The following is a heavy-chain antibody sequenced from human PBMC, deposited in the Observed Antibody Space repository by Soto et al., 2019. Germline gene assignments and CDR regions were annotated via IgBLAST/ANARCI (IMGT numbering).Heavy chain of an antibody. D-gene: IGHD6-19*01. CDR3: ARRGGAVAGTDDY. J-gene: IGHJ4*02. V-gene: IGHV4-39*01. Sequence: QLQLQESGPGLVKPSETLSLTCTVSGGSISSSSYYWGWIRQPPGKGLEWIGSIYYSGSTYYNPSLKSRVAISVDTSKNPFSLNLSSVTAADTAVYYWARRGGAVAGTDDYWGQGTLVTVSS. CDR1: GGSISSSSYY. CDR2: IYYSGST.